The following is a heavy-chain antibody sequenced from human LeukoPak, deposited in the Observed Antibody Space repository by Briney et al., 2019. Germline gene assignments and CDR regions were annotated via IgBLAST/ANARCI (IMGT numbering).Heavy chain of an antibody. D-gene: IGHD5-12*01. V-gene: IGHV4-39*02. CDR2: IYYSGST. CDR3: AREGEFSGYDFLSCFDP. CDR1: GGSISSSSYY. J-gene: IGHJ5*02. Sequence: PSETLSLTCTVSGGSISSSSYYWGWIRQPPGKGLEWIGTIYYSGSTYYNPSLKSRVTISVDTSKNQLSLKLSSVTAADTAVYYCAREGEFSGYDFLSCFDPWGQGTLVTVSS.